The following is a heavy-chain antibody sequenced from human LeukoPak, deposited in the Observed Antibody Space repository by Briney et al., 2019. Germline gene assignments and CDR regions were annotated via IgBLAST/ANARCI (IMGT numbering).Heavy chain of an antibody. CDR1: GFTFSSYA. J-gene: IGHJ4*02. D-gene: IGHD6-19*01. V-gene: IGHV3-23*01. CDR3: AKAKRLGPLLSYFDY. Sequence: GGSLRLSCAASGFTFSSYAMSWVRQAPGKGLEWVSAISGSGGSTYYADSVKGRFTISRDNSKNTLYLQMNSLRAEDTAVYYCAKAKRLGPLLSYFDYWGQGTLVTVSS. CDR2: ISGSGGST.